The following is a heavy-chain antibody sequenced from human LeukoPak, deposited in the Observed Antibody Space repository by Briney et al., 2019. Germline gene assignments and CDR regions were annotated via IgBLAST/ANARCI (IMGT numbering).Heavy chain of an antibody. CDR2: INHSGST. V-gene: IGHV4-34*01. Sequence: PSETLSLTCAVYGGSFSGYYWSWIRQPPGKGLEWIGEINHSGSTNYNPSLKSRVTISVDTSKNQFSLKLSSVTAADTAVYYCARKGFYYDSSGSDYWGQGTLVTVSS. CDR1: GGSFSGYY. J-gene: IGHJ4*02. D-gene: IGHD3-22*01. CDR3: ARKGFYYDSSGSDY.